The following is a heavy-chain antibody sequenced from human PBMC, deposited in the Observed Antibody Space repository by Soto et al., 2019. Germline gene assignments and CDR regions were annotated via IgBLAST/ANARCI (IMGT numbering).Heavy chain of an antibody. CDR3: ARDQTDSGGYSDS. J-gene: IGHJ4*02. CDR1: GFNFSSYG. Sequence: GGSLRLSCEASGFNFSSYGIHWVRQAPGKGLEWVAIIWNDGSNEYYADSVKGRFTISRDNSKNTVYLQVSKLRAEDTAVYFCARDQTDSGGYSDSWGQGTLVTVPQ. V-gene: IGHV3-33*01. D-gene: IGHD3-22*01. CDR2: IWNDGSNE.